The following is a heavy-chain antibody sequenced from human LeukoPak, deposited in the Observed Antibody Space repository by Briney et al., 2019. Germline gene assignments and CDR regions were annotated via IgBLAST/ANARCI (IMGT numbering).Heavy chain of an antibody. CDR1: GFTFSNSA. V-gene: IGHV3-23*01. Sequence: PGGSLRLSCAASGFTFSNSAMSWARQAPGQGREWVSSISGGGGSTYYADSVKGRFTISRDNYKNTLYLQMNSLRVEDTAVYYCAKLTDYWGQGTLVPVSS. CDR2: ISGGGGST. CDR3: AKLTDY. J-gene: IGHJ4*02.